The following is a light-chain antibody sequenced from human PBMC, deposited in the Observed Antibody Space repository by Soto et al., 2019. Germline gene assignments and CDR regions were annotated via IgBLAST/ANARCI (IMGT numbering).Light chain of an antibody. J-gene: IGKJ2*01. CDR3: QQYGSSPLYT. CDR2: GAS. Sequence: EIVLTQSPGTLSLSPGERATLSCRASQSVSSSYLAWYQQKPGQAPRLLIYGASSRATGIPDRFSGSGSGTDFTLTISRLEPEYFAVYYCQQYGSSPLYTFGQGTKLDIK. CDR1: QSVSSSY. V-gene: IGKV3-20*01.